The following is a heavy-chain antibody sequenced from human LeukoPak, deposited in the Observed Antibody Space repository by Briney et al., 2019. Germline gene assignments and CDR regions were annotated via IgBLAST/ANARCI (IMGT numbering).Heavy chain of an antibody. J-gene: IGHJ5*02. CDR1: GGSFSGYY. V-gene: IGHV4-59*12. CDR3: ARGFLYYDFWSGYRNWFDP. CDR2: IFYSGST. Sequence: SETLSLTCAVYGGSFSGYYWSWIRQPPGKGLEWIGYIFYSGSTNYNPSLKSRVTISVDTSKNQFSLKLSSVTAADTAVYYCARGFLYYDFWSGYRNWFDPWGQGTLVTVSS. D-gene: IGHD3-3*01.